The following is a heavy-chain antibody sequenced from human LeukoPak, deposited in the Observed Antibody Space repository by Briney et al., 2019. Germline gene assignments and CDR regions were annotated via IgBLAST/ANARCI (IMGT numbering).Heavy chain of an antibody. J-gene: IGHJ4*02. CDR2: ISGSGDTT. CDR3: ARVLRWDSSGGIDY. Sequence: GGSLRLSCAASGFTFSSYAMSWVRQAPGKGLEWVSSISGSGDTTYYADSVKGRFTISRDNSKNTLYLQMNSLRAEDTAVYYCARVLRWDSSGGIDYWGQGTLVTVSS. CDR1: GFTFSSYA. V-gene: IGHV3-23*01. D-gene: IGHD3-22*01.